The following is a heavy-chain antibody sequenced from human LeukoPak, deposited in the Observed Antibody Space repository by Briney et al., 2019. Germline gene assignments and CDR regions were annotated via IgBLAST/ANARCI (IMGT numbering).Heavy chain of an antibody. V-gene: IGHV5-51*01. Sequence: GESLKISCKGSGYSFTSYCIGWVRQMPGKGLEWMGIICPGVSDARYTPSFQGQVTISADKSISTAYLQWSSLKASNTAMYYCARRSRIAVAGADFDYWGQGTLVTVSS. CDR3: ARRSRIAVAGADFDY. CDR1: GYSFTSYC. D-gene: IGHD6-19*01. CDR2: ICPGVSDA. J-gene: IGHJ4*02.